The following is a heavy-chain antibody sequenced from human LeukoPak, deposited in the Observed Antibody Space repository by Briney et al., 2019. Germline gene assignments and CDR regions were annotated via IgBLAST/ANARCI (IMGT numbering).Heavy chain of an antibody. Sequence: QSGGSLRLSCAASGFTFSSYAMSWVRQAPGKGLEWVSAISGSGGSTYYADSVKGRFTISRDNSKNTLYLQMNSLRAEDTAVYYCAKEDRYEDFGGMSAFDIWGQGTMVTVSS. D-gene: IGHD3-3*01. CDR1: GFTFSSYA. J-gene: IGHJ3*02. CDR3: AKEDRYEDFGGMSAFDI. V-gene: IGHV3-23*01. CDR2: ISGSGGST.